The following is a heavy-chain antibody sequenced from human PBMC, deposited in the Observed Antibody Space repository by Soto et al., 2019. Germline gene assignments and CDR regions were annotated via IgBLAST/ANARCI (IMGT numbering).Heavy chain of an antibody. D-gene: IGHD3-10*01. CDR1: GGSISSSDYH. CDR2: IYDSGST. V-gene: IGHV4-39*01. Sequence: QLQLQESGPGLVKPSETLSLTCTVSGGSISSSDYHWGWIRQPPGRGLEWIGSIYDSGSTYYNPSLKSRIAISQDMSSNQVSLKLRSVPASDTDVYYCARHRGPTGPNYWGQGTLVTVSS. J-gene: IGHJ4*02. CDR3: ARHRGPTGPNY.